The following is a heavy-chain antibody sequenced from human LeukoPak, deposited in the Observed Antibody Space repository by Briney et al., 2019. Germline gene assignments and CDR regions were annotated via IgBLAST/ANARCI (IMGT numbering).Heavy chain of an antibody. CDR3: AKGPITFGGVIVNDY. V-gene: IGHV3-7*03. J-gene: IGHJ4*02. CDR2: INQDGSEK. D-gene: IGHD3-16*02. Sequence: GGSLRLSCAASGFTFGTYWMNWVRRAPGKGLEWVANINQDGSEKYYVDSVKGRFTISRDNAKNSLYLQMNSLRAEDTAVYYCAKGPITFGGVIVNDYWGQGTLVTVSS. CDR1: GFTFGTYW.